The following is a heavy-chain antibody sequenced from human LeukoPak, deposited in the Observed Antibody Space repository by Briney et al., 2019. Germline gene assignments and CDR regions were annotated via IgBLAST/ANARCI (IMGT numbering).Heavy chain of an antibody. CDR3: YCSSTSCYGDY. Sequence: GGSLRLSCAASGFTFSSYGMHWVRQAPGKGLEWVSSISSSSSYIYYADSVKGRFTISRDNAKNSLYLQMNSLRAEDTAVYYCYCSSTSCYGDYWGQGTLVTVSS. D-gene: IGHD2-2*01. CDR2: ISSSSSYI. V-gene: IGHV3-21*01. CDR1: GFTFSSYG. J-gene: IGHJ4*02.